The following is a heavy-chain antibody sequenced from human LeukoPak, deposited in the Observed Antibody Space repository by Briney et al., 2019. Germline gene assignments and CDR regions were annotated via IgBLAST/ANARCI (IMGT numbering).Heavy chain of an antibody. D-gene: IGHD6-25*01. J-gene: IGHJ5*02. CDR3: ARDDSIAFSSDWFDP. CDR1: GGTFSSYA. V-gene: IGHV1-18*01. Sequence: ASVKVSCKASGGTFSSYAISWVRQAPGQGLEWMGWISAYNGNTNYAQKLQGRVTMTTDTSTSTAYMELRSLRSDDTAVYYCARDDSIAFSSDWFDPWGQGTLVTVSS. CDR2: ISAYNGNT.